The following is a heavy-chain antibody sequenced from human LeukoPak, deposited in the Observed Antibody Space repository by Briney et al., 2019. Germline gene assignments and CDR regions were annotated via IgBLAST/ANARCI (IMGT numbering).Heavy chain of an antibody. Sequence: GASVKVSCKASGYTFTGYYMHWVRQAPGQGLEWMGWINPNSGGTNYAQKFQGWVTMTRDTSISTAYMELSRLRSDDTAVYYCARAVIAVAGKGPLDYWGQGTLVTVSS. D-gene: IGHD6-19*01. V-gene: IGHV1-2*04. CDR2: INPNSGGT. CDR3: ARAVIAVAGKGPLDY. CDR1: GYTFTGYY. J-gene: IGHJ4*02.